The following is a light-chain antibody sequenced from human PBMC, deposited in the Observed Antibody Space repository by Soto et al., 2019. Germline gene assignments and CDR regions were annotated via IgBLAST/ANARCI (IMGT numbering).Light chain of an antibody. CDR3: QQRYNWPPIT. V-gene: IGKV1-12*01. CDR2: KAS. J-gene: IGKJ5*01. Sequence: QMTQSPSSVSASVGDRVTITCRASQGISTWLAWYQQKAGKAPNLLIYKASTLKSGVPSRFSGSGSGTDFTLTISSLEPEDFAVYYCQQRYNWPPITFGQGTRLEI. CDR1: QGISTW.